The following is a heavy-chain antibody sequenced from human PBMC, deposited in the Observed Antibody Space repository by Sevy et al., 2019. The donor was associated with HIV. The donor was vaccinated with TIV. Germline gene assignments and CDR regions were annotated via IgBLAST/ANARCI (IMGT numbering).Heavy chain of an antibody. D-gene: IGHD3-10*01. V-gene: IGHV3-11*01. CDR3: VSADPGYMVRGVMFGVNV. Sequence: GGSLRLSCAASGFSFSDYYMSWIRQAPGKGLESVSYISSSGSTTYSADSVKGRFTISRDNAKNSLYLQMNSLRAEDTAVYYCVSADPGYMVRGVMFGVNVWGQGSTVTVSS. CDR2: ISSSGSTT. J-gene: IGHJ6*02. CDR1: GFSFSDYY.